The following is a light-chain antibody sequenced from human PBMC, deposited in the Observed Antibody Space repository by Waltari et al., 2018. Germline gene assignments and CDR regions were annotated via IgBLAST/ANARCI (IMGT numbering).Light chain of an antibody. CDR2: KAS. J-gene: IGKJ1*01. CDR1: QSITNW. CDR3: QQYDNYWT. V-gene: IGKV1-5*03. Sequence: DIQITQSPSPLSASVGDRVTISCRASQSITNWLAWYQQKPGKAPKPLIYKASNLESAAPTRFGGSGSGTEFTLTSSSLQTDDFATYYCQQYDNYWTFGQGTKVEIK.